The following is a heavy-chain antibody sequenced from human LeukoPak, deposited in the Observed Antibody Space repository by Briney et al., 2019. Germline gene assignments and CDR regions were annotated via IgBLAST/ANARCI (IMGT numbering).Heavy chain of an antibody. Sequence: GASVKVSCKASGYTFTSYDINWVRQATGQGLEWMGWMNPNSGNTSYAQKFQGRVTMTRNTSIGTAYRELSSLRSEETAVYYCAREHIVTRPGGYYYYGMDVWGQGTTVTVSS. D-gene: IGHD2-21*01. CDR1: GYTFTSYD. CDR2: MNPNSGNT. CDR3: AREHIVTRPGGYYYYGMDV. V-gene: IGHV1-8*01. J-gene: IGHJ6*02.